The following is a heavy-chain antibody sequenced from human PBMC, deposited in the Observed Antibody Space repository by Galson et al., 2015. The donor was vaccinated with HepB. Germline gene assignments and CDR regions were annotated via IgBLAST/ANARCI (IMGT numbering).Heavy chain of an antibody. CDR3: AKSGRGRLVVYYFDY. V-gene: IGHV3-23*01. CDR2: ISGSGGST. CDR1: GFTFSSYA. D-gene: IGHD2-8*02. J-gene: IGHJ4*02. Sequence: SLRLSCAASGFTFSSYAMSWVRKAPGKGLEWVSAISGSGGSTYYADSVKGRFTISRDNSKNTLYLQMNSLRAEDTAVYYCAKSGRGRLVVYYFDYWGQGTLVTVSS.